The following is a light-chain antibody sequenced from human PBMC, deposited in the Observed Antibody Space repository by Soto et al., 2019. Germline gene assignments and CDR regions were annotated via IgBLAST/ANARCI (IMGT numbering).Light chain of an antibody. CDR3: QQSYSTPYT. CDR1: QSISSY. Sequence: DIQMTHSPSSLSASVRDRVTITCRASQSISSYLNWYQQKPGKAPKLLIYAASSLQSGVPSRFSGSGSGTDFTLTISSLQTEDFATYYCQQSYSTPYTFGQGTKVDIK. J-gene: IGKJ2*01. CDR2: AAS. V-gene: IGKV1-39*01.